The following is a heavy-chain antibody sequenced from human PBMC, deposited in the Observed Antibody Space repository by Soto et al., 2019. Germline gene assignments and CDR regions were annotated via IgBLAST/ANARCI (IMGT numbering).Heavy chain of an antibody. D-gene: IGHD6-19*01. V-gene: IGHV4-39*01. CDR2: IYYSGTT. J-gene: IGHJ4*02. CDR1: GGSINRSSYY. CDR3: TRHSFYNSAWSGFEY. Sequence: PSETLSLTCTVSGGSINRSSYYWGWIRQPPGKGLEWIGRIYYSGTTYYNPSLKSRVTISVDTSKNQFSLKLSSVTAADTAVYYCTRHSFYNSAWSGFEYWGQGTLVTVSS.